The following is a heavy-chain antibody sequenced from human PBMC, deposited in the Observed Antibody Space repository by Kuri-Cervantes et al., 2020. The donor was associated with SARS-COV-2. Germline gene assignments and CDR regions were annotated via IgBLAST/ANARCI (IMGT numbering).Heavy chain of an antibody. Sequence: GGSLRLSCAASGFTFSDYAIHWVRQAPGKGLEWVAAISYDGSNKYHADSVEGRFTISRDNSKNTLYLQMNNLRTEDTAVYYCAKGPGNYYYYYMDVWGKGTTVTVSS. V-gene: IGHV3-30*04. CDR3: AKGPGNYYYYYMDV. CDR1: GFTFSDYA. CDR2: ISYDGSNK. J-gene: IGHJ6*03. D-gene: IGHD1-26*01.